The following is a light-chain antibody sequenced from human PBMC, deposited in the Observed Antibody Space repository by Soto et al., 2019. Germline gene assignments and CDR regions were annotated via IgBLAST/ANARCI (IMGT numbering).Light chain of an antibody. V-gene: IGLV2-8*01. CDR2: HVS. CDR1: GTDVGQYNY. CDR3: SSYGGFNNVL. J-gene: IGLJ2*01. Sequence: QSVLTQPPSVSESPGQSVTISCTGAGTDVGQYNYVSWYQQHPGKAPKLLIHHVSRRPSGVPARFSGSKSGNTASLTVSGLQTEDEADYYCSSYGGFNNVLFGGGTKLTVL.